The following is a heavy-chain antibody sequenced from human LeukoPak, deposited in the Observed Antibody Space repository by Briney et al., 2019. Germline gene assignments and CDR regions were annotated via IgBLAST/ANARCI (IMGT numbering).Heavy chain of an antibody. CDR3: ARGYCSSTSCYYFDY. CDR1: GFTFSSYS. V-gene: IGHV3-21*01. CDR2: ISSSSSYI. Sequence: KTGGSLRLSCAASGFTFSSYSMNWVRQAPGKGLEWVSSISSSSSYIYYADSVKGRFTISRDSAKNSLYLQMNSLRAEDTAVYYCARGYCSSTSCYYFDYWGQGTLVTVSS. D-gene: IGHD2-2*01. J-gene: IGHJ4*02.